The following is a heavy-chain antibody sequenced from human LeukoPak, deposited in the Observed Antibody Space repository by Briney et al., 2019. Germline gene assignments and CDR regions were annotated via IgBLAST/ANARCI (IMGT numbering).Heavy chain of an antibody. CDR2: LSGSGTTT. Sequence: GGSLRLSCAASGFTFSNSAMSWVRQAPGKGLEWVSTLSGSGTTTYYADSVKGRFTISRDNSKNTLYLQMNSLGAEDTAVYYCAKGIYSSGWSYFDYWGHGTLVTVSS. CDR3: AKGIYSSGWSYFDY. V-gene: IGHV3-23*01. D-gene: IGHD6-19*01. J-gene: IGHJ4*01. CDR1: GFTFSNSA.